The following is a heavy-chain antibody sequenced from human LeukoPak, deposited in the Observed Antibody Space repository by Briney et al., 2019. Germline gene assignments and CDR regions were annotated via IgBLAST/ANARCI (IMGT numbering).Heavy chain of an antibody. Sequence: SQTLSLTCAISGDSVSSNSATWHWLRQSPSRGPEWLGRTYYRSKWYYDYAVSVKSRMTINPDTSKNQFSLQLNSVTLEDTAVYYCARGVTKHALDRWGQGTMVIVSS. D-gene: IGHD4-23*01. J-gene: IGHJ3*02. CDR2: TYYRSKWYY. V-gene: IGHV6-1*01. CDR3: ARGVTKHALDR. CDR1: GDSVSSNSAT.